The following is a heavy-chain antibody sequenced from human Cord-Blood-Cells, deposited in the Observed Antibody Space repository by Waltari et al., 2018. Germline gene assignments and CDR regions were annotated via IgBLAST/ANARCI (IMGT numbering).Heavy chain of an antibody. V-gene: IGHV4-34*01. CDR2: INHSGST. Sequence: QVQLQQGGAGLLKPSETLSLTCAVYGGSFSGYYWSWIRQPPGKGLEWIGEINHSGSTNYNPSLKSRVTISVDTSKNQFSLKLSSVTAADTAVYYCARGPAAAAGIRDAFDIWGQGTMVTVSS. CDR1: GGSFSGYY. CDR3: ARGPAAAAGIRDAFDI. D-gene: IGHD6-13*01. J-gene: IGHJ3*02.